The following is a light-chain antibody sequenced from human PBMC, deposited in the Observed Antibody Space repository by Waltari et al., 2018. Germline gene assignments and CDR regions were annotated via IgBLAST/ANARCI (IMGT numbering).Light chain of an antibody. CDR3: QQSFSSPWT. J-gene: IGKJ1*01. V-gene: IGKV1-39*01. CDR1: QSISSY. Sequence: DIQMTQSPSSLSASVGDSVTITCRASQSISSYLNWYQQKPGKAPKLLIYAASSLQSGVPSRFSGSGSETDFTLTVTNLQPDDFAIYFCQQSFSSPWTFGQGTRV. CDR2: AAS.